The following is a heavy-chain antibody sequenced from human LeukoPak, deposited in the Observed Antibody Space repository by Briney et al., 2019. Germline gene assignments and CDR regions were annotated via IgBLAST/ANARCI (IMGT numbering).Heavy chain of an antibody. J-gene: IGHJ5*02. Sequence: SETPSLTCTVSGGSISSYYWSWIRQPPGKGLEWVGYIYYSGSTNYNPSLKSRVTISVDTSKNQFSLKLSSVTAADTAVYYCARAARDTIFGVVTAFDPWGQGTLVTVSS. V-gene: IGHV4-59*01. CDR2: IYYSGST. CDR1: GGSISSYY. D-gene: IGHD3-3*01. CDR3: ARAARDTIFGVVTAFDP.